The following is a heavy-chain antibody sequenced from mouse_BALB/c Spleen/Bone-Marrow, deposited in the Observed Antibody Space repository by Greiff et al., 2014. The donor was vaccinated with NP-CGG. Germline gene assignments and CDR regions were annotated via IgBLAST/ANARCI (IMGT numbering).Heavy chain of an antibody. D-gene: IGHD1-1*01. J-gene: IGHJ4*01. V-gene: IGHV1-67*01. CDR3: ARGATTGAMDY. CDR2: ISTYYGDA. CDR1: GYTFTDYS. Sequence: QVQLQQSGAELVRPGVSVKISCKGSGYTFTDYSIHWIKQSHAKSLEWIGAISTYYGDATNNQKFKGKATLTVDKSSSTAYMELARLASEDSVIYYYARGATTGAMDYWGQGTSVTVSS.